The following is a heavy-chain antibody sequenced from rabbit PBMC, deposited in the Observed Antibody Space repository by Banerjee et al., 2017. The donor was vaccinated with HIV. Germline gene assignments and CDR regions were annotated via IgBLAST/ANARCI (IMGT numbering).Heavy chain of an antibody. V-gene: IGHV1S40*01. CDR3: ATNYAAYGDARLLDL. Sequence: TYYASWAKGRFTISKTSSTTVTLQMTSLTAADTATYFCATNYAAYGDARLLDLWGPGTLVTVS. J-gene: IGHJ4*01. CDR2: T. D-gene: IGHD6-1*01.